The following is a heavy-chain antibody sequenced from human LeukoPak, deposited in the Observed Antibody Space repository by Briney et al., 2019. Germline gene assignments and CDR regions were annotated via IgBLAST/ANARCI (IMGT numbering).Heavy chain of an antibody. CDR3: TRDSSGSYLPDAFDI. Sequence: PGGSLRLSCTASGFIFGDYALTWVRQAPGKGLEWVGFIRSKAYGGTTEYAASVKGRFTISRDDSKSIAYLQMNSLKTEDTAVYYCTRDSSGSYLPDAFDIWGQGTMVTVSS. CDR1: GFIFGDYA. CDR2: IRSKAYGGTT. J-gene: IGHJ3*02. V-gene: IGHV3-49*04. D-gene: IGHD1-26*01.